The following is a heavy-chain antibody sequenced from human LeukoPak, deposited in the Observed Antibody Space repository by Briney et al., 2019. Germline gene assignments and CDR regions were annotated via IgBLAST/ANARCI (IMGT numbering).Heavy chain of an antibody. CDR2: IYPDDSDT. J-gene: IGHJ4*02. CDR1: GYSFTTYW. CDR3: ARRRDGYNYDY. D-gene: IGHD5-24*01. Sequence: GESLKISCEGSGYSFTTYWIGWVRQMPGKGLEWMGIIYPDDSDTRYSPSFQGQVTISADKSISTAYLQWSSLKASDTAMYYCARRRDGYNYDYWGQGTLVTVSS. V-gene: IGHV5-51*01.